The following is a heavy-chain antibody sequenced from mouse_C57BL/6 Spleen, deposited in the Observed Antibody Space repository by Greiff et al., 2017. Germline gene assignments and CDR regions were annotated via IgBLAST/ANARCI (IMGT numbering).Heavy chain of an antibody. V-gene: IGHV1-69*01. CDR3: ARGESTAQATDY. Sequence: QVQLQQPGAELVMPGASVKLSCKASGYTFTSYWMHWVKQRPGQGLEWIGEIDPSDSYTNYNQKFKGKSTLTVDKSSSTAYMQLSSLTSEDSAVXYCARGESTAQATDYWGQGTTLTVSS. J-gene: IGHJ2*01. CDR2: IDPSDSYT. CDR1: GYTFTSYW. D-gene: IGHD3-2*02.